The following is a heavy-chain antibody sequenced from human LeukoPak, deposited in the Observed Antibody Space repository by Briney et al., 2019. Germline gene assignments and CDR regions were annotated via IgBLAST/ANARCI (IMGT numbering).Heavy chain of an antibody. D-gene: IGHD3-22*01. CDR2: ISYDGSNK. CDR3: AKDSTYYYDSSGYTPDFDY. J-gene: IGHJ4*02. Sequence: GGSLRLSCAASGFTFSSYAMHWVRQAPGKGLEWVAVISYDGSNKYYADSVKGRFTISRDNSKNTLYLQMNSLRAEDTAVYYCAKDSTYYYDSSGYTPDFDYWGQGTLVTVSS. CDR1: GFTFSSYA. V-gene: IGHV3-30*04.